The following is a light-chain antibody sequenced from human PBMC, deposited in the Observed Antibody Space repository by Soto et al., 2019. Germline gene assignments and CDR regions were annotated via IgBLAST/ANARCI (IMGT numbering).Light chain of an antibody. J-gene: IGKJ1*01. V-gene: IGKV1-5*03. CDR3: QHYNSYSEA. CDR2: KAS. CDR1: QTISTW. Sequence: DIQMTQSPSTLSGSVGDRVTITCRASQTISTWLAWYQQKAGKAPKVLIYKASSLQIGVPSRFSGSGSGTEFTLTISSLQPDDFATYYCQHYNSYSEAFGQGTKVDIK.